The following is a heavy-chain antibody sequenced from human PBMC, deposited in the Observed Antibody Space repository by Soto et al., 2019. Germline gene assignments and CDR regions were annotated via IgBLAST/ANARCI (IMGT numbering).Heavy chain of an antibody. CDR2: IYPGDSDT. D-gene: IGHD2-2*01. CDR3: ARTTDPYCISTCCHLTAFYYYSGMDV. CDR1: GDYCTNYW. V-gene: IGHV5-51*01. J-gene: IGHJ6*02. Sequence: WQSRQISCKGVGDYCTNYWIGWLRQMPGKGLEWMGIIYPGDSDTSYSPSFQGLVTISADTSISTAYLQWSSLKASDTAMYYCARTTDPYCISTCCHLTAFYYYSGMDVWGQGTTVTVSS.